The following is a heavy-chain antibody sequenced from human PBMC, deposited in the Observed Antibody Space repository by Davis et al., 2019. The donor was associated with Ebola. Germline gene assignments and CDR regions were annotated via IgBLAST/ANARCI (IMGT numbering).Heavy chain of an antibody. CDR3: ARTTKTQISESGLGYNYLDP. J-gene: IGHJ5*02. CDR1: GFAFTRHS. Sequence: ESLKISCAASGFAFTRHSMNWVRQPPGKGLEWLGEISHSGSADYNPSVNSRVTLSVDTSKKQISLKITSVTAADTAVYYCARTTKTQISESGLGYNYLDPWGQGTLITVSS. D-gene: IGHD1-14*01. CDR2: ISHSGSA. V-gene: IGHV4-34*01.